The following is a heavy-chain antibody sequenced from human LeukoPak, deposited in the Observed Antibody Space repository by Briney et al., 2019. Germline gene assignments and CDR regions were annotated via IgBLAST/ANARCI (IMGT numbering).Heavy chain of an antibody. J-gene: IGHJ6*02. CDR2: IYSGGST. D-gene: IGHD2-2*01. Sequence: GSLRLSCAASGFTVSSNYMSWVRQAPGKGLEWVSVIYSGGSTYYADSVKGRFTISRDNSKNTLYLQMNSLRAEDTAVYYCARPHHDIVVVPAAMDVWGQGTTVTVSS. V-gene: IGHV3-66*04. CDR3: ARPHHDIVVVPAAMDV. CDR1: GFTVSSNY.